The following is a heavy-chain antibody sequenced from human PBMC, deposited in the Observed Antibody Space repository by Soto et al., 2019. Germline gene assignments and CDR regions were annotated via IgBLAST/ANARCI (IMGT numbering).Heavy chain of an antibody. Sequence: QPGGSLRLSCAASGFTFSSYGMHWVRQAPGKGLEWVAVISYDGSNKYYADSVKGRFTISRDNSKNTLYLQMNSLRAEDTAVYYCAKDGVILVPWDGMDVWGQGTTVTVSS. CDR2: ISYDGSNK. J-gene: IGHJ6*02. CDR1: GFTFSSYG. V-gene: IGHV3-30*18. D-gene: IGHD3-16*02. CDR3: AKDGVILVPWDGMDV.